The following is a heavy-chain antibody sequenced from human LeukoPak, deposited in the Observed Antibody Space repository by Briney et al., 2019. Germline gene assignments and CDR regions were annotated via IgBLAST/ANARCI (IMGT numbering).Heavy chain of an antibody. CDR2: IIPIFGTA. D-gene: IGHD6-13*01. CDR1: GGTFSSYA. CDR3: ACGIAAAGDYYYYYMDV. J-gene: IGHJ6*03. V-gene: IGHV1-69*13. Sequence: SVKVSCKASGGTFSSYAISWVRQAPGQGLEWMGGIIPIFGTANYAQKFQGRVTITADESTSTAYMELSSLRSEDTAVYYCACGIAAAGDYYYYYMDVWGKGTTVTVSS.